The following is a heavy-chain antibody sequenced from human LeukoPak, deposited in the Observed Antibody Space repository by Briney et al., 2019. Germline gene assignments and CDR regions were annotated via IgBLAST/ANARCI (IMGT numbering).Heavy chain of an antibody. D-gene: IGHD3-10*01. V-gene: IGHV4-39*07. Sequence: PSETLSLTCTVSGGSISSSSYYWGWIRQPPGKGLEWIGSIYYSGSTYYNPSLKSRVTISVDTSKNQFSLKLSSVTAADTAVYYCANGPRITMVPWRDWGQGTLVTVSS. J-gene: IGHJ4*02. CDR3: ANGPRITMVPWRD. CDR2: IYYSGST. CDR1: GGSISSSSYY.